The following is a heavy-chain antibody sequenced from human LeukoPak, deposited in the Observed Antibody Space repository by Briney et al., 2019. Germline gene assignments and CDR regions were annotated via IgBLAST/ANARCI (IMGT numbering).Heavy chain of an antibody. Sequence: GGSLRLSCAACGFTFSSYAMSWVRQAPGKGLEWVSAISGSGGSTYYADSVKGRFTISRDNSKNTLYLQMNSLRAEDTAVYYCAKAGYYYDSSGYWCFDYWGQGTLVTVSS. CDR1: GFTFSSYA. J-gene: IGHJ4*02. CDR2: ISGSGGST. CDR3: AKAGYYYDSSGYWCFDY. D-gene: IGHD3-22*01. V-gene: IGHV3-23*01.